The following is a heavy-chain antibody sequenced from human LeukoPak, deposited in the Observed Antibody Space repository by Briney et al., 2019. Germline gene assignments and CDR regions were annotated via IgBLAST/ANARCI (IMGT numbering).Heavy chain of an antibody. CDR3: ARDPTLRGYSYGPFDY. CDR2: ISYDGSNK. D-gene: IGHD5-18*01. V-gene: IGHV3-30*03. J-gene: IGHJ4*02. Sequence: GGSLRLSCAASGFTFSSYGMHWVRQAPGKGLEWVAVISYDGSNKYYADSVKGRFTISRDNSKNTLYLQMNSLRAEDTAVYYCARDPTLRGYSYGPFDYWGQGTLVTVSS. CDR1: GFTFSSYG.